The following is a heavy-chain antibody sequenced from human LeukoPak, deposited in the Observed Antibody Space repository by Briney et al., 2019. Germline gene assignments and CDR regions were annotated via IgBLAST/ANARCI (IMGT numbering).Heavy chain of an antibody. V-gene: IGHV3-48*01. J-gene: IGHJ4*02. Sequence: GSLRLSCAASGFTFSSYSMNWVRQAPGKGLEWVSYISSSSSTIYYADSVKGRFTISRDNAKNSLYLQMNSLRAEDTAVYYCARGGYSGYPNPYRPAPFDYWGQGTLVTVSS. CDR3: ARGGYSGYPNPYRPAPFDY. D-gene: IGHD5-12*01. CDR2: ISSSSSTI. CDR1: GFTFSSYS.